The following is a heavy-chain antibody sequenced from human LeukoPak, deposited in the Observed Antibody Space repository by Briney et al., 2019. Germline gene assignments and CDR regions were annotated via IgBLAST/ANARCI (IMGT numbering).Heavy chain of an antibody. V-gene: IGHV1-2*02. CDR3: ARRAREYSHDAFDI. J-gene: IGHJ3*02. D-gene: IGHD5-18*01. Sequence: ASVKVSCKASGYTFTDYYMHWVRQASGQGLEWMGWINPNSRGTDSAQKFQGRFSMTRDTSISTAYLALSTLSSDDTAVYYCARRAREYSHDAFDIWGQGTLVTVSS. CDR1: GYTFTDYY. CDR2: INPNSRGT.